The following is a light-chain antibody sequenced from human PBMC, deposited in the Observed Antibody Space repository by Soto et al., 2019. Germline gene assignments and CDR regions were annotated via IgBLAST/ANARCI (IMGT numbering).Light chain of an antibody. V-gene: IGKV3-11*01. J-gene: IGKJ4*01. CDR3: QQRSSWPLT. CDR2: DAF. Sequence: EIVLTQSPATLSLSPVARATLSCRASQSVNYYLAWYQQQPGQAPRLLIYDAFNRATGIPARFSGSGSGTDFTLTISSLEPEDFVIYYCQQRSSWPLTFGGGTKVDI. CDR1: QSVNYY.